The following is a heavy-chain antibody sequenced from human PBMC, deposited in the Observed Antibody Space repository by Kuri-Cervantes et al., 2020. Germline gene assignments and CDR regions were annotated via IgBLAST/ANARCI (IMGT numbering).Heavy chain of an antibody. CDR3: ARGSGGAFDI. CDR1: GHTFTGYY. V-gene: IGHV1-2*04. J-gene: IGHJ3*02. CDR2: INPNSGGT. Sequence: ASVKVSCKASGHTFTGYYIHLVRQAPGQGLEWMGWINPNSGGTNYAQKFQGWVTITADKSTSTAYMELSSLRSEDTAVYYCARGSGGAFDIWGQGTMVTVSS.